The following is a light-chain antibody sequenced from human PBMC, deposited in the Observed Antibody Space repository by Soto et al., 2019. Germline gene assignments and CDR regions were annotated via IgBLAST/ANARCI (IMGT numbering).Light chain of an antibody. CDR2: GAS. CDR1: QRGHIH. Sequence: EIVMTQDPATLSVSPGESATLTCRASQRGHIHLAWDQQKPGQAPELLTVGASIRATGIPDRFSGSGAGTDFTLTSSSLQPDDFATYYCQQYPRDPEAFGPGTKVDI. V-gene: IGKV3D-15*01. CDR3: QQYPRDPEA. J-gene: IGKJ1*01.